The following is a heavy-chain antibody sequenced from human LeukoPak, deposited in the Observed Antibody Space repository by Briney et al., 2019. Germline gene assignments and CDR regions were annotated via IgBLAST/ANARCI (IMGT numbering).Heavy chain of an antibody. J-gene: IGHJ4*02. Sequence: PGGSLRLSCAASGFTFSDYYMSWIRQAPGKGLEWVSYLSSSGYTLYYTDSVKGRFTISRDNAKNSLYLQMNSLRAEDTAVYYCARHDYGVEDYWGQGTLVTVSS. CDR2: LSSSGYTL. CDR1: GFTFSDYY. D-gene: IGHD4-17*01. V-gene: IGHV3-11*04. CDR3: ARHDYGVEDY.